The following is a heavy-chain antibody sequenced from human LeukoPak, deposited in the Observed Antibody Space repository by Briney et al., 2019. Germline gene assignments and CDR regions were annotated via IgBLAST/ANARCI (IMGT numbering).Heavy chain of an antibody. CDR2: IYYSGST. Sequence: SETLSLTCTVSGYSISSGYYWGWIRQPPGKGLEWIGYIYYSGSTNYNPSLKSRVTISVDTSKNQFSLKLSSVTAADTAVYYCARGYCSSTSCYRSWFDPWGQGTLVTVSS. V-gene: IGHV4-61*01. CDR1: GYSISSGYY. J-gene: IGHJ5*02. D-gene: IGHD2-2*01. CDR3: ARGYCSSTSCYRSWFDP.